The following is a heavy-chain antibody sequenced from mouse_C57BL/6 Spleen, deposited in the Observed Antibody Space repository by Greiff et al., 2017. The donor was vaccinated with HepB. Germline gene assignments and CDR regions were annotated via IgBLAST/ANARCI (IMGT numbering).Heavy chain of an antibody. Sequence: EVQLQQSGPELVKPGASVKLSCKASGYTFTDYYMNWVKQSHGKSLEWIGDINPNNGGTSYNQKFKGKATLTVDKSSSTAYMELRSLTSEDSAVYYCARSFCGRSHWYFDVWGTGTTVTVSS. CDR1: GYTFTDYY. J-gene: IGHJ1*03. CDR3: ARSFCGRSHWYFDV. D-gene: IGHD1-1*01. CDR2: INPNNGGT. V-gene: IGHV1-26*01.